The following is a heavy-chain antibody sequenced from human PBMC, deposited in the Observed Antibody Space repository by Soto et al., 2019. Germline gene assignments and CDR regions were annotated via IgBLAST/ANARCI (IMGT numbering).Heavy chain of an antibody. Sequence: QVQLQESGPGLVKPSQTLSLTCTLSGGPISSGNYYWSWIRQQPGKGLEWIGYIYYSGSTHYNPSLKSRVTISLDTSNNHLSLKLRAVTAADTAVYYCARMGLHLGELSRNWLDPGGQGTLVTVSS. CDR2: IYYSGST. J-gene: IGHJ5*02. CDR1: GGPISSGNYY. V-gene: IGHV4-31*03. D-gene: IGHD3-16*02. CDR3: ARMGLHLGELSRNWLDP.